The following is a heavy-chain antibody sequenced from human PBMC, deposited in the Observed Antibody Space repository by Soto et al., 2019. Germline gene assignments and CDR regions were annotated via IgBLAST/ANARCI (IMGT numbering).Heavy chain of an antibody. CDR1: GFTFSSYS. CDR3: ARDQSWHDLVWWFDP. CDR2: ISSSSSNI. J-gene: IGHJ5*02. V-gene: IGHV3-48*01. Sequence: GGSLRLSCAAPGFTFSSYSMNWVRQAPGEGLEWVSYISSSSSNIYNADSVKGRFTISRDNAKNSLYLQMNSLTSDDTAVYYCARDQSWHDLVWWFDPWGQGTLVTVSS. D-gene: IGHD1-1*01.